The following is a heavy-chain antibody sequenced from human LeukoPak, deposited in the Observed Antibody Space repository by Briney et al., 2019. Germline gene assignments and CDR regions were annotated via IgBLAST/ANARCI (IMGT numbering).Heavy chain of an antibody. J-gene: IGHJ4*02. CDR1: GGSISSYY. CDR2: IYYSGST. D-gene: IGHD2-15*01. V-gene: IGHV4-59*01. CDR3: ARDRVTSVGYCSGGSCYSAVGTDY. Sequence: SETLSLTCTVSGGSISSYYWGWIRQPPGKGLEWIGYIYYSGSTNYNPSLKSRVTISVDTSKNQFSLKLSSVTAADTAVYYCARDRVTSVGYCSGGSCYSAVGTDYWGQGTLVTVSS.